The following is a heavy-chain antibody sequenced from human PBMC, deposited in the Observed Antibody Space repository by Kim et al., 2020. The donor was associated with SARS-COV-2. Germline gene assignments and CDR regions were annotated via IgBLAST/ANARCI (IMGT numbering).Heavy chain of an antibody. CDR1: GFYFSNYW. J-gene: IGHJ6*02. V-gene: IGHV5-51*01. CDR2: IYAGDSQT. D-gene: IGHD6-13*01. Sequence: GESLKISCEGYGFYFSNYWIAWVRQMPGKGLEWMGMIYAGDSQTRYSPPLQGQVTISVDKSIDTAYMQRSSLQASDNAKYYCARTRYSTSWYGMDVWGQGTTVTVSS. CDR3: ARTRYSTSWYGMDV.